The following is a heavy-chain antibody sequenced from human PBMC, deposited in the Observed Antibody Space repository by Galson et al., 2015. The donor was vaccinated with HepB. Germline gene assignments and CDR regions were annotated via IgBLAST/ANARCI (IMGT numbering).Heavy chain of an antibody. CDR1: GFTFRSYG. V-gene: IGHV3-NL1*01. Sequence: SLRLSCAASGFTFRSYGMHWVRQAPGKGLEWVSVIYSGGSTYYADSVKGRFTISRDNSKNTLYLQMNSLRAEDTAVYYCATETGDGDYWGQGTLVTVSS. CDR3: ATETGDGDY. J-gene: IGHJ4*02. D-gene: IGHD7-27*01. CDR2: IYSGGST.